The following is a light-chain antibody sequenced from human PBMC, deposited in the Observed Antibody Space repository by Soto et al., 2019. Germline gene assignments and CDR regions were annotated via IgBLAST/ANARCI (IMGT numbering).Light chain of an antibody. CDR3: QQAHSLPWT. CDR2: STS. V-gene: IGKV1-12*02. CDR1: HGINSW. Sequence: DIQMTQSPSSGYASAGDRVNITCRERHGINSWVGWYQQKPGEAPKLLIYSTSFLQSGVPSRFSGSGSGTDFILTISSLQPEDFATYFCQQAHSLPWTFGQGTKVELK. J-gene: IGKJ1*01.